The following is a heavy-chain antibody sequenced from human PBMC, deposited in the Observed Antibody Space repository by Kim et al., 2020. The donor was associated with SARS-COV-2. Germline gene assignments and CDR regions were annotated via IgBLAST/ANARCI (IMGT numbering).Heavy chain of an antibody. Sequence: GGSLRLSCAASGFTFSSYSMNWVRQAPGKGLEWVSSISSSSSYIYYADSVKGRFTISRDNAKNSLYLQMNSLRAEDTAVYYCARAQSSGLLWFGEIDYWGQGTLVTVSS. CDR3: ARAQSSGLLWFGEIDY. V-gene: IGHV3-21*01. J-gene: IGHJ4*02. CDR2: ISSSSSYI. CDR1: GFTFSSYS. D-gene: IGHD3-10*01.